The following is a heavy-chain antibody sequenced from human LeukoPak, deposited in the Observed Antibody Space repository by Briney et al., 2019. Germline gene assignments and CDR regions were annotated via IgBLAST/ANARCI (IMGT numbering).Heavy chain of an antibody. CDR1: GYTFTGYY. V-gene: IGHV1-2*02. Sequence: ASVKVSCKASGYTFTGYYMHWVRQAPGQGLEWMGWINPNSGGTNYAQKFQGRVTMTRDTSISTAYMELSRLRSDDTAVYYCARDYDFWSGPHYWGQGTLVTVSS. J-gene: IGHJ4*02. CDR3: ARDYDFWSGPHY. D-gene: IGHD3-3*01. CDR2: INPNSGGT.